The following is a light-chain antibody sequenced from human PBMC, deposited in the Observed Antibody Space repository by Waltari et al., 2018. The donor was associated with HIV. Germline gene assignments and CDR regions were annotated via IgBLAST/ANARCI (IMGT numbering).Light chain of an antibody. CDR3: QQYSTHYG. CDR2: RAS. V-gene: IGKV1-5*03. J-gene: IGKJ2*01. CDR1: QNIDNW. Sequence: DVQMTQSPSNLSASVGDTVVITCRASQNIDNWLAWYLQKPGRAHKLLVSRASILESGVSSRFSGSGSGTEFTLTIRSLQPDDVGTYYCQQYSTHYGFGQGT.